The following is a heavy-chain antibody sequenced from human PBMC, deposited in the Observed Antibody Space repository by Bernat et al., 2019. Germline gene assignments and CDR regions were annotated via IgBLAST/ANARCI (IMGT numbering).Heavy chain of an antibody. CDR3: TLDPKYCNGTSSYGSIDAFDI. CDR2: IRRRSYGGTT. Sequence: EVQLVESGGGLVKPGGSLRLSCAASGFTFSNAWMNWVRQAAAKGLAWVGCIRRRSYGGTTKDAASVTGRVIGSRQESKSIAYLQMSSMKTEDTDIYYCTLDPKYCNGTSSYGSIDAFDIWGHGTMVTVSS. CDR1: GFTFSNAW. V-gene: IGHV3-15*07. J-gene: IGHJ3*02. D-gene: IGHD2-2*01.